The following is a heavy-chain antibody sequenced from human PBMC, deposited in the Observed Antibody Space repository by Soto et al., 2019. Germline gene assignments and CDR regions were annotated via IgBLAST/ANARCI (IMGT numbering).Heavy chain of an antibody. J-gene: IGHJ4*02. V-gene: IGHV3-49*05. CDR2: IRSKAYGGTT. CDR1: GFTFGDYA. D-gene: IGHD2-2*03. Sequence: EVQLVESGGGLVKPGRSLRLSCTASGFTFGDYAMSWFRQAPGKGLEWVGFIRSKAYGGTTEYAASVKGRFTISRDDSKSIAYLQMNSLKTEDTAVYYCTREMDIVVVPAATAYDYWGQGTPVTVSS. CDR3: TREMDIVVVPAATAYDY.